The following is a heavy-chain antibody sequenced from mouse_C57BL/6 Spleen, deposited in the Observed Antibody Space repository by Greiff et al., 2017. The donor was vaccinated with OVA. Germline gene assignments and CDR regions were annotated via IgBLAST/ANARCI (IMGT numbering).Heavy chain of an antibody. CDR3: ASLYYSNYDYFDY. D-gene: IGHD2-5*01. CDR1: GYTFTDYY. V-gene: IGHV1-76*01. Sequence: VQLQQSGAELVRPGASVKLSCKASGYTFTDYYINWVKQRPGQGLEWIARIYPGSGNTYYNEKFKGKATLTAEKSSSTAYMQLSSLTSEDSAVYFCASLYYSNYDYFDYWGQGTTLTVSS. CDR2: IYPGSGNT. J-gene: IGHJ2*01.